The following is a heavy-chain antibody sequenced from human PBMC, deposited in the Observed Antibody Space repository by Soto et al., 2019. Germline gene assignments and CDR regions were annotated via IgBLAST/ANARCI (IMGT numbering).Heavy chain of an antibody. J-gene: IGHJ4*02. CDR2: ISSASSQA. V-gene: IGHV3-21*04. Sequence: GESLHLSCEASGFIFSHVSMNWVCKVPGKGLGWGASISSASSQAWYADSVTGRFIISRYNALNSLFSQMNILGPEGSAMYNCARVAYWGPGTPVTVSS. CDR1: GFIFSHVS. CDR3: ARVAY.